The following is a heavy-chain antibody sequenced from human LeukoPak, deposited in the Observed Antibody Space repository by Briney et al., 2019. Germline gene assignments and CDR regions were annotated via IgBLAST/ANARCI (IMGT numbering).Heavy chain of an antibody. D-gene: IGHD5-24*01. CDR1: GGSISSSSYY. CDR3: VRLRDGSNLGLYYYYMDV. CDR2: IYYSGIT. V-gene: IGHV4-39*01. J-gene: IGHJ6*03. Sequence: NTSETLSLTCTVSGGSISSSSYYWGWIRQPPGKGLEWIGSIYYSGITYYNPSLKSQVTISVDTSKHQFSLKLISVTAADTAVYYCVRLRDGSNLGLYYYYMDVWGKGTTVTISS.